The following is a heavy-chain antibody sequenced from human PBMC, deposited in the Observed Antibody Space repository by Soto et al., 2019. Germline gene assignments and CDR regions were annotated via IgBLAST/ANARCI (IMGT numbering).Heavy chain of an antibody. Sequence: PSETLSLTCTVSGGSVSSYYWSWIRQSPGKGLEWIGYIYYSGSTKYKPSLKSRVTISVDTSKNQFSLKVTSATAADTAVYYCASPFNSNSGLSYFDSWGLGALVKISS. D-gene: IGHD4-4*01. CDR3: ASPFNSNSGLSYFDS. J-gene: IGHJ4*02. CDR2: IYYSGST. V-gene: IGHV4-59*08. CDR1: GGSVSSYY.